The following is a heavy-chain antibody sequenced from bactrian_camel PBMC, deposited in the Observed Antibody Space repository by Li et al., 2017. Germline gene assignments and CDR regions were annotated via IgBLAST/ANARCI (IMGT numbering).Heavy chain of an antibody. CDR3: TTAYGLGYSRIYDYNY. CDR1: GFTVTTYA. Sequence: DVQLVESGGGLVQPGGSLRLSCAASGFTVTTYAMTWVRRAPGKGLEWVCSIYSDGRNAYYADSVKGRFTISKDNAKNTVYLLMNSLKSEDTALYYCTTAYGLGYSRIYDYNYWGQGTQVTVS. J-gene: IGHJ4*01. CDR2: IYSDGRNA. D-gene: IGHD5*01. V-gene: IGHV3S2*01.